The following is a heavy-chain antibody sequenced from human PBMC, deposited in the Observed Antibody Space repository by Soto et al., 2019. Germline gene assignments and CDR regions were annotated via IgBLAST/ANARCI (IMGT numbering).Heavy chain of an antibody. V-gene: IGHV4-4*02. CDR2: IYQSGST. CDR1: GGSIGSSNW. J-gene: IGHJ4*02. CDR3: AREVDDYNLVEVD. Sequence: PSETLSLTCAVSGGSIGSSNWWSWVRQAPGKGLEWIGEIYQSGSTNYNPSLKSRVTISVDKSKNQFSLKLRSVTAADTAVYYCAREVDDYNLVEVDWGQGTLVTVSS. D-gene: IGHD4-4*01.